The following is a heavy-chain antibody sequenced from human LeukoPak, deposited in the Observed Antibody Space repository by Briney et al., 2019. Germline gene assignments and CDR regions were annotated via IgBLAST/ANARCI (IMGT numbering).Heavy chain of an antibody. V-gene: IGHV3-23*01. D-gene: IGHD1-1*01. Sequence: PGGSLRLSCAASGFTFSSYAMSWVRQAPGKGLEWVSAISGSGGSTYYADSVKGRFTISRDNSKNTLYLQMNSLRAGDTAVYYCAKGVQSLYYYGMDVWGQGTTVTVSS. CDR1: GFTFSSYA. J-gene: IGHJ6*02. CDR3: AKGVQSLYYYGMDV. CDR2: ISGSGGST.